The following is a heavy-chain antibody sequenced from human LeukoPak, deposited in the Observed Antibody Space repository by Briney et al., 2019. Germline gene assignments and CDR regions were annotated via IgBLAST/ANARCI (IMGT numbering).Heavy chain of an antibody. CDR1: GGTFSSYA. D-gene: IGHD4-23*01. Sequence: LVKVSCKASGGTFSSYAISWVRQAPGQGLEWMGRIIPIFGTANYAQKFQGRVTITTDESTSTAYMELSSLRSEDTAVYYCARELYGGKSDYWGQGTLVTVSS. J-gene: IGHJ4*02. CDR2: IIPIFGTA. V-gene: IGHV1-69*05. CDR3: ARELYGGKSDY.